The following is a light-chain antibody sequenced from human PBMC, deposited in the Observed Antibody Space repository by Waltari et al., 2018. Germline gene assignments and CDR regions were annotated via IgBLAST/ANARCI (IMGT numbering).Light chain of an antibody. CDR1: QSISNW. CDR3: QQYNSYSLLT. V-gene: IGKV1-5*03. Sequence: DIQMTPPPSTLSASVGDRFTITCRSSQSISNWLAWYQQKPGKAPQRLLYKASTLESGVPSRLSGSGSGTEFTLTISSLQPDDFATYYCQQYNSYSLLTFGGGTKVEIK. J-gene: IGKJ4*01. CDR2: KAS.